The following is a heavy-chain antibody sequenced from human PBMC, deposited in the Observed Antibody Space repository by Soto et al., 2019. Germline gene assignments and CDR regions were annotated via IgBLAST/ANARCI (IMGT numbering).Heavy chain of an antibody. Sequence: GPVGLACSASGFNFGVFGMHWVRQAPGKGLEWLSVLSYEGSEEYYADSVRGRFTISRDNSKNTLFLQMDSLRVDDTGVYYCALTRRSSLLEVAGPGFEYWGQGTLVTVYS. CDR3: ALTRRSSLLEVAGPGFEY. J-gene: IGHJ4*02. D-gene: IGHD6-19*01. V-gene: IGHV3-30*03. CDR2: LSYEGSEE. CDR1: GFNFGVFG.